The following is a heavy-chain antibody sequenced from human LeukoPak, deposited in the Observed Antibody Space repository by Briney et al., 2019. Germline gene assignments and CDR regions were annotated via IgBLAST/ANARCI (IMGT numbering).Heavy chain of an antibody. V-gene: IGHV4-59*08. J-gene: IGHJ4*02. D-gene: IGHD5-18*01. CDR1: GGSISSYY. CDR3: ARQRYSYGYSDY. CDR2: IYYSGST. Sequence: SETLSLICTVSGGSISSYYWSWIRQPPGKGLEWIGYIYYSGSTNYNPSLKSRVTISVDTSKNQFSLKLSSVTAADTAVYYCARQRYSYGYSDYWGQGTLVTVSS.